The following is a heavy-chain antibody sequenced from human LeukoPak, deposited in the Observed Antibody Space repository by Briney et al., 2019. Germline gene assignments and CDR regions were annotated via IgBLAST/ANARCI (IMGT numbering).Heavy chain of an antibody. CDR3: ARRCSSTSCHKAYYFDY. D-gene: IGHD2-2*01. CDR1: GYSFTSYW. Sequence: GESLKISCKGSGYSFTSYWIGWVRQMPGKGLEWMGIIYPGDSDTRYSPSFQGQVTISADKHISTPYLQWSSLKASDTAMYYCARRCSSTSCHKAYYFDYWGQGTLVAVSS. CDR2: IYPGDSDT. V-gene: IGHV5-51*04. J-gene: IGHJ4*02.